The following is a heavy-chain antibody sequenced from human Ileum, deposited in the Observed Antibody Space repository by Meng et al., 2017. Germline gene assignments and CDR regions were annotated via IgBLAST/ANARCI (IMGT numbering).Heavy chain of an antibody. Sequence: GESLKISCTGSGFTFSDYAMSWVRQAPGKGPEWVSALSASGETIYYTDSVKGRFTISRDNSRNTQYLEMNSLRAEDTALYYCASWREGSGSYFENWGQGTRVTVSS. CDR3: ASWREGSGSYFEN. CDR2: LSASGETI. D-gene: IGHD3-10*01. CDR1: GFTFSDYA. J-gene: IGHJ4*02. V-gene: IGHV3-23*01.